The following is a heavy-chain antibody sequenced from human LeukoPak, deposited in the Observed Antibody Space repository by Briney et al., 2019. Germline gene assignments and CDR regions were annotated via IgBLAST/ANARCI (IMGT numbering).Heavy chain of an antibody. CDR3: AKDLWGGQWLVGSAEY. D-gene: IGHD6-19*01. CDR2: ISGDGGRT. CDR1: GFTFDDYA. V-gene: IGHV3-43*02. Sequence: QPGGSLRLSCAASGFTFDDYAMHWVRQAPGRGLEWVSLISGDGGRTYYADSVKGRFTISRDNSKNSLYLQMDSLTTDDTALHYCAKDLWGGQWLVGSAEYWGQGTLVAVSS. J-gene: IGHJ4*02.